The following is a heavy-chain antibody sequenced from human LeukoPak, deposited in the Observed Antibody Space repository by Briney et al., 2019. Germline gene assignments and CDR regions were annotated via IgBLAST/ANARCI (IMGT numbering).Heavy chain of an antibody. J-gene: IGHJ4*02. V-gene: IGHV4-34*01. Sequence: SETLSLTCAVYGGSFSGYYWSWIRQPPGKGLEWIGEINHSGSTNYNPSLKSRVTISVDTSKNQFSLKLSSVTAADTAVYYCARDRPCSGGSCLDYWGQGTLVTVSS. D-gene: IGHD2-15*01. CDR1: GGSFSGYY. CDR2: INHSGST. CDR3: ARDRPCSGGSCLDY.